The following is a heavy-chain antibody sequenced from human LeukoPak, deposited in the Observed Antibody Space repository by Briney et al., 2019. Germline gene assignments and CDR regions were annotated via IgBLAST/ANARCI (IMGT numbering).Heavy chain of an antibody. D-gene: IGHD1-7*01. V-gene: IGHV1-69*04. CDR1: GGTFSSYA. Sequence: GSSVKVSCKASGGTFSSYAISWVRQAPGQGLEWMGRIIPILGIANYAQKFQGRVTITADKSTSTAYMGLSSLRSEDTAVYYCAKNLLELPEFDYWGQGTLVTVSS. J-gene: IGHJ4*02. CDR2: IIPILGIA. CDR3: AKNLLELPEFDY.